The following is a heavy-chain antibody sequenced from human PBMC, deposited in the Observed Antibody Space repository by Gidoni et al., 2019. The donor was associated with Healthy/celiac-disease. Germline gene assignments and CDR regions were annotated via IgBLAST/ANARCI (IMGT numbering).Heavy chain of an antibody. D-gene: IGHD2-21*01. CDR1: GFPFSSYS. CDR2: ISSSSSYI. V-gene: IGHV3-21*01. CDR3: AREIVGVNWFDP. J-gene: IGHJ5*02. Sequence: EVQLVESGGGLVKPGGSLRLSCAASGFPFSSYSMNWVRQAPGKGLEWVSSISSSSSYIEYADSGKGRFTIARDNDKNSLYLQMNSLRAEDTAVYYCAREIVGVNWFDPWGQGTLVTVSS.